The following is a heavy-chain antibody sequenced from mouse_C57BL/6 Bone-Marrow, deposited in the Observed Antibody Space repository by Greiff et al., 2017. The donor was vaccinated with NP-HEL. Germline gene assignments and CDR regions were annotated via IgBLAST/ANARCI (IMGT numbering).Heavy chain of an antibody. CDR1: GFTFSSYG. CDR2: ISSGGSYT. D-gene: IGHD2-4*01. CDR3: ARRTYDYDWAY. J-gene: IGHJ3*01. Sequence: EVKLVESGGDLVKPGGSLKLSCAASGFTFSSYGMSWVRQTPDKRLEWVATISSGGSYTYYPDSVKGRFTISRDNAKNTLYLQMSSLKSEDTAMYYCARRTYDYDWAYWGQGTLVTVSA. V-gene: IGHV5-6*02.